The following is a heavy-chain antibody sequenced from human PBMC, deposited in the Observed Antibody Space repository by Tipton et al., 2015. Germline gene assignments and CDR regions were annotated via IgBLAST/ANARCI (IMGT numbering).Heavy chain of an antibody. CDR3: ARQIAVAARDWFDP. D-gene: IGHD6-13*01. CDR1: GGSISSYY. V-gene: IGHV4-59*05. J-gene: IGHJ5*02. Sequence: TLSLTCTVSGGSISSYYWSWIRQPPGKGLEWIGSIYYSGSTYYNPSLKSRVIISVDMSKNQFSLKLRSVTAADTAVYYCARQIAVAARDWFDPWGQGTLVTVSS. CDR2: IYYSGST.